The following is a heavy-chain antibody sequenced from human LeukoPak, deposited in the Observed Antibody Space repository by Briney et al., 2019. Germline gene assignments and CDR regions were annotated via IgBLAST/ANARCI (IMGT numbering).Heavy chain of an antibody. D-gene: IGHD2-2*01. Sequence: GGSLRLSCAASGFTFSSYAMSWVRQAPGKGLEWVSAISGSGGSTYYADSVKGRFTISRDNSKNTLYLQMNSLRAEDTAVYYCAKGGRYCSSTSCYVSIDYWGQGTLVTVSS. CDR1: GFTFSSYA. V-gene: IGHV3-23*01. J-gene: IGHJ4*02. CDR2: ISGSGGST. CDR3: AKGGRYCSSTSCYVSIDY.